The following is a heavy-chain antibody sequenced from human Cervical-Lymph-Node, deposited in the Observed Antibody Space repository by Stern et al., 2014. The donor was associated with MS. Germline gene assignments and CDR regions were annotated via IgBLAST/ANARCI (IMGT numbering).Heavy chain of an antibody. CDR3: ARDPTFTMFRMKEKKKKRREE. CDR1: GFTFSTFA. CDR2: LSYDGTNE. Sequence: VQLVESGGGVVQPGRSLRLSCVASGFTFSTFAMHWVRQPPGKGLEWVAVLSYDGTNEYCADAVKGRVTISRDNSKNTLFLQVNSLRTEDTAVYYCARDPTFTMFRMKEKKKKRREERGKG. D-gene: IGHD3-3*01. J-gene: IGHJ6*03. V-gene: IGHV3-30*04.